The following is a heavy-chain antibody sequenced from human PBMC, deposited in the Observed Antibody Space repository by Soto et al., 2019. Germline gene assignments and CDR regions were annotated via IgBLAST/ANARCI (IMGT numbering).Heavy chain of an antibody. Sequence: PSETLSLTCTVSGGSISSYYWSWIRQPPGKGLEWIGYIYYSGSTNYNPSLKSRVTISVDTSKNQFSLKLSSVTAADTAVYYFSRLEIARITADYRGQRTPVPGSA. V-gene: IGHV4-59*01. CDR1: GGSISSYY. D-gene: IGHD5-18*01. CDR3: SRLEIARITADY. J-gene: IGHJ4*02. CDR2: IYYSGST.